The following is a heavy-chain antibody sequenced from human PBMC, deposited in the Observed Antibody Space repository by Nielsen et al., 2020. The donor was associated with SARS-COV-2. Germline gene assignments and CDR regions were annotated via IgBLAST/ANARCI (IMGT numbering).Heavy chain of an antibody. Sequence: SVKVSCKASGGTFSSYAISWVRQAPGQGLEWMGGIIPIFGTANYAQKFQGRVTITADESTSTAYMELSSLRSEDTAVYYCARESSSWYYFDYWGQGTLVTVSS. J-gene: IGHJ4*02. CDR3: ARESSSWYYFDY. CDR1: GGTFSSYA. D-gene: IGHD6-13*01. V-gene: IGHV1-69*13. CDR2: IIPIFGTA.